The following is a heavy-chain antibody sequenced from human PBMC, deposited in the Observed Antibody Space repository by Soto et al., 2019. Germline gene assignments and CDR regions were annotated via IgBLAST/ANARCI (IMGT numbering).Heavy chain of an antibody. V-gene: IGHV3-15*01. D-gene: IGHD5-12*01. CDR3: TTESVEMATITFDY. CDR2: IKSKTDGGTT. Sequence: EVQLVESGGGLVKPGGSLRLSCAASGFTFSNAWMSWLRQAPGKGLEWVGRIKSKTDGGTTDYAAPVKGRFTISRDDSKNTLYLQMNSLKTEDTAVYYCTTESVEMATITFDYWGQGTLVTVSS. J-gene: IGHJ4*02. CDR1: GFTFSNAW.